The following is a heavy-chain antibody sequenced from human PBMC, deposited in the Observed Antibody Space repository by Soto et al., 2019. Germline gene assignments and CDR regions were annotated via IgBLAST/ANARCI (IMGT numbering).Heavy chain of an antibody. J-gene: IGHJ4*02. CDR3: SRGILV. Sequence: QVQLQESGPGLVKPSQTLSLTCTVSGGSINSGGYCWSWIRQHPGKGLDWIGCISYGGSTSYNPSLXSXXTISVDTSKNQFSLKLPSVTAADPAVYYCSRGILVWGQGALITVSS. D-gene: IGHD5-18*01. CDR2: ISYGGST. V-gene: IGHV4-31*03. CDR1: GGSINSGGYC.